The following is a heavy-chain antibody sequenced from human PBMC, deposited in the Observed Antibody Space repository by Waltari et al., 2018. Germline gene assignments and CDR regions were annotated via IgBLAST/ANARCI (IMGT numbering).Heavy chain of an antibody. V-gene: IGHV4-34*01. CDR2: IYHTENH. CDR3: ARVKSGFDS. Sequence: QVQLKQWGAGLLKISETLSPTCEVSGGSFTTNYWSWIRQSPGKGLEWIGEIYHTENHNYNPSLQNRVTISVDRSKSLFSLEVTSITAADAAIYYCARVKSGFDSWGQGTVVTVSS. CDR1: GGSFTTNY. J-gene: IGHJ4*02.